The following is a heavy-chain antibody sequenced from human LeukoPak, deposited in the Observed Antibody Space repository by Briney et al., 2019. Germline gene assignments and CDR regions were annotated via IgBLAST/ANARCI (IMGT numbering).Heavy chain of an antibody. CDR3: ARDPGTIGYSYVKNNPVYYYYGMDV. V-gene: IGHV4-34*01. Sequence: SETLSLTCAVYGGSFSGYYWSWIRQPPGKGLEWIGEINHSGSTNYNPSLKSRVTISVDTSKNQFSLELSSVTAADTAVYYCARDPGTIGYSYVKNNPVYYYYGMDVWGQGTTVTVSS. CDR1: GGSFSGYY. D-gene: IGHD5-18*01. CDR2: INHSGST. J-gene: IGHJ6*02.